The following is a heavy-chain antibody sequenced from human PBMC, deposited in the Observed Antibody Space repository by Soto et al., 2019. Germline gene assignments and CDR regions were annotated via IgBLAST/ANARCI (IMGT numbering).Heavy chain of an antibody. J-gene: IGHJ4*02. CDR3: AKEPAYYYDSSGLFDY. Sequence: PGGSLRLSCAASGFTFSSYAMSWVRQAPGKGLEWVSAISGSGGSTYYADSVKGRFTISRGNSKNTLYLQMNSLRAEDTAVYYCAKEPAYYYDSSGLFDYWGQGTLVTVSS. CDR1: GFTFSSYA. CDR2: ISGSGGST. D-gene: IGHD3-22*01. V-gene: IGHV3-23*01.